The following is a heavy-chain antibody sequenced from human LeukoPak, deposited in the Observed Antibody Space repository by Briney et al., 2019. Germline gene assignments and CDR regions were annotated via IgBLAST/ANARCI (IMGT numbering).Heavy chain of an antibody. CDR3: ARDRRSGSYLGANDY. Sequence: ASVKVSCKASGYTFTSYGISWVRQAPGQGLEWMGWISAYNGNTNYAQKLQGRVTMTTDTSTSTAYMELRSLRSDDTAVYYCARDRRSGSYLGANDYWGREPWSPSPQ. CDR2: ISAYNGNT. D-gene: IGHD3-10*01. J-gene: IGHJ4*02. CDR1: GYTFTSYG. V-gene: IGHV1-18*01.